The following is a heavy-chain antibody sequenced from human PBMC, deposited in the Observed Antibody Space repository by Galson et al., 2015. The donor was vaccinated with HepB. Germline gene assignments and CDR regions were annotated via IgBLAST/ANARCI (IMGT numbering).Heavy chain of an antibody. J-gene: IGHJ6*02. V-gene: IGHV1-46*01. CDR1: GYTFTSYY. D-gene: IGHD1-26*01. Sequence: SVKVSCKASGYTFTSYYMHWVRQAPGQGLEWMGIINPSGGSTSYAQKFQGRVTMTRDTSTSTVYMELSSLRSEDTAVYYCAREPLVGATGYYYYYGMDVWGQGTTVTVSS. CDR3: AREPLVGATGYYYYYGMDV. CDR2: INPSGGST.